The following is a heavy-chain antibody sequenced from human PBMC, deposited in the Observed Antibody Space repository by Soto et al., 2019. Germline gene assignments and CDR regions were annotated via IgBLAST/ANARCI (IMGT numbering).Heavy chain of an antibody. D-gene: IGHD3-3*01. Sequence: PGGSLRLSCAASGFTFSSYSMNWVRQDPGKGLEWVSSISSSSSYIYYADSVKGRFTISRDNAKNSLYLQMNSLRAEDTAVYYCARAQSSWSGYSSYWGQGTLVTVSS. J-gene: IGHJ4*02. V-gene: IGHV3-21*01. CDR3: ARAQSSWSGYSSY. CDR2: ISSSSSYI. CDR1: GFTFSSYS.